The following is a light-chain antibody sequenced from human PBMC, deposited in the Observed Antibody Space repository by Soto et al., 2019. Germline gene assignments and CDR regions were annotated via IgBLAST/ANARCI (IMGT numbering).Light chain of an antibody. CDR1: SSDVGAYNY. V-gene: IGLV2-8*01. Sequence: QSALTQPPSASGSPGQSVTISCTGTSSDVGAYNYVSWYQQHPGKAPKLMIFAVSNRPSGVPDRFSGSKSGNTASLTVSGLQAEDEADYYCSSYAGSNLWVFGGGTKVTVL. CDR2: AVS. CDR3: SSYAGSNLWV. J-gene: IGLJ3*02.